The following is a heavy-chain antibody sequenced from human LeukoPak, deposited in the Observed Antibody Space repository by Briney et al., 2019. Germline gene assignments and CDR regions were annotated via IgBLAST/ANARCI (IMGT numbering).Heavy chain of an antibody. J-gene: IGHJ4*02. V-gene: IGHV1-18*01. D-gene: IGHD3-9*01. CDR3: ARSKALRLDDIYY. CDR2: ISAYNGNT. Sequence: GASVKVSCKASGYTFTSYGISWVRQAPGQGLEWMGWISAYNGNTNYAQKLQGRVTITADESTSTAYMELSSLRSEDTAVYYCARSKALRLDDIYYWGQGTLVTVSS. CDR1: GYTFTSYG.